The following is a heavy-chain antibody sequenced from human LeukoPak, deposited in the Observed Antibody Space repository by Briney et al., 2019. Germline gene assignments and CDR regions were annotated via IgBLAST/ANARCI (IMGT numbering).Heavy chain of an antibody. D-gene: IGHD5-12*01. CDR2: IWYDGSNK. CDR3: ARAWLRGYHFDY. CDR1: GFTFSSYG. V-gene: IGHV3-33*01. Sequence: GRSLRLSCAASGFTFSSYGMHWVRQAPGKGLEWVAVIWYDGSNKYYADSVKGRFTISRDNSKNTLYLQMNSLRAEDTAVYYCARAWLRGYHFDYWGQGTLVTVSS. J-gene: IGHJ4*02.